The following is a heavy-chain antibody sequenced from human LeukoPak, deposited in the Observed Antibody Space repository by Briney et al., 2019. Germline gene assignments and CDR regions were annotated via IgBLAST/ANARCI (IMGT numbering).Heavy chain of an antibody. CDR3: ARDSGSYYVDY. CDR1: GFTFSGYS. Sequence: GGSLRLSCAASGFTFSGYSMNWVRQAPGKGLEWVSSIGSSSTYIYYAESVKGRFTTSRDNAKNSLYLQMNSLRAEDTAVYYCARDSGSYYVDYWGQGTLVTVSS. D-gene: IGHD1-26*01. J-gene: IGHJ4*02. CDR2: IGSSSTYI. V-gene: IGHV3-21*01.